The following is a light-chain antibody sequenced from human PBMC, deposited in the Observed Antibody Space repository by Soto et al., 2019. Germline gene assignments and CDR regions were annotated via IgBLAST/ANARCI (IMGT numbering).Light chain of an antibody. CDR1: QSISNW. CDR3: QQYNSYSEA. CDR2: DAS. J-gene: IGKJ1*01. V-gene: IGKV1-5*01. Sequence: DIQMTQSPSTLSASVRDRVTIACRASQSISNWLAWYQQKPGKAPKLLIYDASTLESGVPSRFSGSGSGTEFTLTISSLQPDDFATYYCQQYNSYSEAFGQGTKVDIK.